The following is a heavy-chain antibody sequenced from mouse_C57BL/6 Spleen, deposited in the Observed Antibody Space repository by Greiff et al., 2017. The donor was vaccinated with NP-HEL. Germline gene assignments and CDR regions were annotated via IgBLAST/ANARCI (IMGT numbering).Heavy chain of an antibody. CDR1: GYTFTSHW. CDR3: ARPSYYGSSYYFDY. J-gene: IGHJ2*01. CDR2: IYPGSGNT. V-gene: IGHV1-55*01. D-gene: IGHD1-1*01. Sequence: QVQLQQPGAELVKPGASVKMSCKASGYTFTSHWITWVKQRPGQGLEWIGDIYPGSGNTNYNEKFKSKATLTVDTSSSTAYMQLSSLTSEDSAVYYCARPSYYGSSYYFDYWGQGTTLTVSS.